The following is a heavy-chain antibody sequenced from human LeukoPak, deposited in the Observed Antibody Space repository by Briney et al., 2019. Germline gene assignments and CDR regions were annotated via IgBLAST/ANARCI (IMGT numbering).Heavy chain of an antibody. D-gene: IGHD3-10*01. J-gene: IGHJ3*02. V-gene: IGHV3-30*02. CDR3: ARESGFGELFPYAFDI. CDR2: IRYDGSNK. CDR1: GFTFSSYG. Sequence: PGGSLRLSCAASGFTFSSYGMHWVRQAPGKGLEWVAFIRYDGSNKYYADSVKGRFTISRDNSRNTVYLQMNSLRAEDTAVYYCARESGFGELFPYAFDIWGQGTVVTVSS.